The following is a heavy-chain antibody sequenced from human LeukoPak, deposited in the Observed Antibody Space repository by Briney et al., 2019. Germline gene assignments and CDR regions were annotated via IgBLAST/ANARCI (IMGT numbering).Heavy chain of an antibody. CDR2: IKQDGSEK. D-gene: IGHD3-3*01. Sequence: GRSLRLSCAASRFTLSSYWMSWVRQAPGKGLEWVANIKQDGSEKYYVDSVKGRFTISRDNARNSLYLQMNSLRAEDTAVYYCARQRWDDFWSSNWGGTYYMDVWGKGTTVTVSS. J-gene: IGHJ6*03. CDR1: RFTLSSYW. CDR3: ARQRWDDFWSSNWGGTYYMDV. V-gene: IGHV3-7*01.